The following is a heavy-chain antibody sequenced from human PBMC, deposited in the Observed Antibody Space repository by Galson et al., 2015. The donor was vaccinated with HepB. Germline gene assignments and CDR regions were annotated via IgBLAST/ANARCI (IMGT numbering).Heavy chain of an antibody. V-gene: IGHV3-53*01. CDR1: GFTFSSYW. Sequence: SLRLSCAASGFTFSSYWMHWVRQAPGKGLEWVSVVHGNGDIYYADSVKGRFSTSRDIRMNTLSLHMKSLRAEDTAMYYCASFGDIYIGIWSQATLVTFSS. CDR2: VHGNGDI. CDR3: ASFGDIYIGI. D-gene: IGHD1-26*01. J-gene: IGHJ4*02.